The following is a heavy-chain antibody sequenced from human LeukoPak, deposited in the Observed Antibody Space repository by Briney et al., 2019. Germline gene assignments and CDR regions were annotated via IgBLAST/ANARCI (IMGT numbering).Heavy chain of an antibody. Sequence: SSETLSLTCTVSGDSINNNNYYWGWIRQPPGEGLEWIGNIYYNGRTYYSPSLKSRGTISVDTSNNQFSLKLNSVTAADTAVYYCARITDRTIFGEIMHGFDVWGQGTPVTVSS. V-gene: IGHV4-39*01. CDR2: IYYNGRT. J-gene: IGHJ3*01. CDR3: ARITDRTIFGEIMHGFDV. D-gene: IGHD3-3*01. CDR1: GDSINNNNYY.